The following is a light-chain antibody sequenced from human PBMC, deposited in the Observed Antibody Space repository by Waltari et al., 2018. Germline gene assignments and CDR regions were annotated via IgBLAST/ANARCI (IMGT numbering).Light chain of an antibody. Sequence: DIVATQSPDSLSVSLGARATINCKSCPSVLYRPSNKNFLAWYQQKPGQPPKLLIYWASTRESGVPDRFSGSGSGTDFTLTISSLQAEDVAVYYCQQYYSTIFTFGPGTKVDIK. J-gene: IGKJ3*01. CDR3: QQYYSTIFT. CDR1: PSVLYRPSNKNF. CDR2: WAS. V-gene: IGKV4-1*01.